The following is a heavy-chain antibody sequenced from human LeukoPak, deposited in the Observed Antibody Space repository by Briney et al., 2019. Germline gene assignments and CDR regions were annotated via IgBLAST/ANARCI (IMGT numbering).Heavy chain of an antibody. CDR2: IYYSGST. CDR3: AREYYYDSSGYFL. D-gene: IGHD3-22*01. CDR1: GGSISNYY. V-gene: IGHV4-59*01. J-gene: IGHJ4*02. Sequence: PSETLSLICTVSGGSISNYYWSWIRQPPGKGLEWIGYIYYSGSTNYNPSLKSRVTISIDTSKNQFSLKVSSVTAADTAVYYCAREYYYDSSGYFLWGQGTLVTVSS.